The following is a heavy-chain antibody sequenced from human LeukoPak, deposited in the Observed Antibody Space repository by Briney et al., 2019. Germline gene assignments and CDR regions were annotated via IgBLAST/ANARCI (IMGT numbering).Heavy chain of an antibody. CDR1: GLTFSSYW. V-gene: IGHV3-74*01. CDR3: VRDRRLWNMDV. Sequence: GGSLRLSCAASGLTFSSYWMRWVRQAPGKGLVWVSRINSDGSATTYADSVKGRFTISRDNAKNTLYLQMNSLRAEDTAVYYCVRDRRLWNMDVWGTGTTVTISS. CDR2: INSDGSAT. J-gene: IGHJ6*03. D-gene: IGHD4/OR15-4a*01.